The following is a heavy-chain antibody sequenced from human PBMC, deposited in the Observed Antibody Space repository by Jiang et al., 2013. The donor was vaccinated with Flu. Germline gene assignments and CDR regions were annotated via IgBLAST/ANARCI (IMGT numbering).Heavy chain of an antibody. CDR3: ARMAQAGPHWFDP. D-gene: IGHD6-19*01. CDR2: ISSSSSYT. CDR1: GFTFSDYY. J-gene: IGHJ5*02. V-gene: IGHV3-11*06. Sequence: VQLVESGGGLVKPGGSLRLSCAASGFTFSDYYMSWIRQAPGKGLEWVSYISSSSSYTNYADSVKGRFTISRDNAKNSLYLQMNSLRAEDTAVYYCARMAQAGPHWFDPGAREPWSPSPQ.